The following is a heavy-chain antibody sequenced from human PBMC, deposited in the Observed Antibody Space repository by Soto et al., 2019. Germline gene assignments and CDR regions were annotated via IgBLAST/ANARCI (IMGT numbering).Heavy chain of an antibody. CDR3: ARAPYYYGSGSPYYYYYGMDV. Sequence: SVKVSCKASGGTFSSYAISWERQAPGQGLEGMGGIIPIFGTANYAQKFQGRVTITADESTSTAYMELSSLRSEDTAVHYCARAPYYYGSGSPYYYYYGMDVWGQGTTVTVS. D-gene: IGHD3-10*01. CDR2: IIPIFGTA. CDR1: GGTFSSYA. V-gene: IGHV1-69*13. J-gene: IGHJ6*02.